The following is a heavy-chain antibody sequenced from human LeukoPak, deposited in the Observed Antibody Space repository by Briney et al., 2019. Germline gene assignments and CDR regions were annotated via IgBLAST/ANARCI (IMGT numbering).Heavy chain of an antibody. CDR2: ISYDGSNK. J-gene: IGHJ4*02. CDR3: ARDYRVAVAGTGGIDY. D-gene: IGHD6-19*01. V-gene: IGHV3-30*03. CDR1: GFTFSSYG. Sequence: PGGSLRLSCAASGFTFSSYGMHWVRQAPGKGLEWVAVISYDGSNKYYADSVKGRFTISRDNSKNTLYLQMNSLRAEDTAVYYCARDYRVAVAGTGGIDYWGQGTLVTVSS.